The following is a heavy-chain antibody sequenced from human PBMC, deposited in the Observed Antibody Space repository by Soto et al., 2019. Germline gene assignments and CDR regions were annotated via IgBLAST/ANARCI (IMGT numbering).Heavy chain of an antibody. CDR2: IKQDGSEK. J-gene: IGHJ6*02. D-gene: IGHD6-13*01. CDR3: AKVVGQQLPSMDV. Sequence: EVQLVESGGGLVQPGGSLRLSCAASGFTFSSYWMSWVRQAPGKGLEWVANIKQDGSEKYYVDSVKGRFTISRDNSKNTLYLQMNSLRAEDTAVYYCAKVVGQQLPSMDVWGQGTTVTVSS. V-gene: IGHV3-7*03. CDR1: GFTFSSYW.